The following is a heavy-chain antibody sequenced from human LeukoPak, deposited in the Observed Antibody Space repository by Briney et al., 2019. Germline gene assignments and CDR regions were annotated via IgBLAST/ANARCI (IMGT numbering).Heavy chain of an antibody. V-gene: IGHV3-30*02. CDR3: AKGWVPAAIFDY. CDR1: GFTFSSYG. Sequence: GGSLRLSCAASGFTFSSYGMHWVRQAPGTGLEWVAFIRYDGSNKYYADSVKGRFTISRDNSKNTLYRQMNSLRAEDTAVYYCAKGWVPAAIFDYWGQGTLSPSPQ. CDR2: IRYDGSNK. D-gene: IGHD2-2*01. J-gene: IGHJ4*02.